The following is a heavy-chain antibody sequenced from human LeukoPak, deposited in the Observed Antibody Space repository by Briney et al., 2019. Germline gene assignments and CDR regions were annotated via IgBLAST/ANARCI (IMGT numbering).Heavy chain of an antibody. CDR3: ARVASPRGGAAAGTIDY. Sequence: SETLSLTCTVSGGSISSYYWSWIRQPPGKGLEWIGYIYYSGSTNYNPPLKSRVTISVDTSKNQFSLKLSSVTAADTAVYYCARVASPRGGAAAGTIDYWGQGTLVTVSS. J-gene: IGHJ4*02. CDR1: GGSISSYY. D-gene: IGHD6-13*01. V-gene: IGHV4-59*01. CDR2: IYYSGST.